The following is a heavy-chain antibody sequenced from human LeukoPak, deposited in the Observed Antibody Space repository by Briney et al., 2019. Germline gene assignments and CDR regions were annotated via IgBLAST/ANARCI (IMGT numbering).Heavy chain of an antibody. V-gene: IGHV1-46*02. CDR3: ARYPYFYDNSVYFPLYF. J-gene: IGHJ4*02. CDR1: VYTSYSYY. CDR2: INPSGGST. D-gene: IGHD3-22*01. Sequence: ASVSLSRTRSVYTSYSYYIGWVRQAPGQGLEWMGIINPSGGSTSYAQKFQGRVTMTSDTSTSTVYIELSSLRSEDTAVYFCARYPYFYDNSVYFPLYFWGRVTLVTVSS.